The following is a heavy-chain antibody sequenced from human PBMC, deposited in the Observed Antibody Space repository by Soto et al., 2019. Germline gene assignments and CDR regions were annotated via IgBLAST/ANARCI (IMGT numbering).Heavy chain of an antibody. CDR3: ARVRVRIAVAGTSYGMDV. CDR1: GYTFTSYA. Sequence: KVSCKSSGYTFTSYAMHCVRRDPGQRLEWMGWINAGNGNTKYSQKFQGRVTITRDTSASTAYMELSSLRSEDTEVYYCARVRVRIAVAGTSYGMDVWGQGTTVTVSS. J-gene: IGHJ6*02. D-gene: IGHD6-19*01. CDR2: INAGNGNT. V-gene: IGHV1-3*01.